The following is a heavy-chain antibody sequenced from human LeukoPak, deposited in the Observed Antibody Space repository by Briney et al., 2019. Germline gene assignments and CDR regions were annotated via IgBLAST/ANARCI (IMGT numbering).Heavy chain of an antibody. CDR3: ATARLRWERLLPFDY. CDR2: ISYDGSNK. V-gene: IGHV3-30*03. D-gene: IGHD1-26*01. Sequence: PGRSLRLSCAASRFTFSSYVMHWVRPAPGKGLEGVAVISYDGSNKYNAHSLKGRFTISRDNSKNTLYLQMNSLRAEDTAVYYCATARLRWERLLPFDYWGQGTLVTVSS. CDR1: RFTFSSYV. J-gene: IGHJ4*02.